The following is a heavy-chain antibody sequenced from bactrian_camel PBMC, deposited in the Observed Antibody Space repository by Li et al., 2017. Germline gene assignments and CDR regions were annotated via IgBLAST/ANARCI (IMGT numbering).Heavy chain of an antibody. Sequence: VQLVESGGGSVQAGESLTLSCTTSTSGYGFPNAFVAWFRQSPGKEREGVACLDWYGKNPVYADSVKGRFTISQDNAKNTLYLQMNSLKTEDTAVYYCAADIGCYYSDYDDNYWGQGTQVTVS. J-gene: IGHJ4*01. CDR3: AADIGCYYSDYDDNY. D-gene: IGHD4*01. CDR1: GYGFPNAF. CDR2: LDWYGKNP. V-gene: IGHV3S60*01.